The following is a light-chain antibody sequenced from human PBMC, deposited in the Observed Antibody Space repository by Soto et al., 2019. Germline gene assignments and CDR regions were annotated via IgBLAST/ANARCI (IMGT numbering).Light chain of an antibody. CDR2: DAS. J-gene: IGKJ3*01. Sequence: DTQMTQSPSSLSSSVGDRVTITCRASQDIRNYLNWYQQKPGKAPKLLIYDASNLETGVPSRFRGSGSRTDFTFTISSLQPEDIATYYCQHYDNLPLTFGPGTKVDIK. CDR3: QHYDNLPLT. CDR1: QDIRNY. V-gene: IGKV1-33*01.